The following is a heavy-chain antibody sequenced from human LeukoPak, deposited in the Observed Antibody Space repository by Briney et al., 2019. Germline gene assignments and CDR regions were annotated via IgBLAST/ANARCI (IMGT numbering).Heavy chain of an antibody. J-gene: IGHJ4*02. D-gene: IGHD5-18*01. V-gene: IGHV7-4-1*02. CDR3: ARDQDTAMVTPLPLRTPSFDY. CDR2: INTNTGNP. CDR1: GYTFTNYG. Sequence: ASVKVSCKASGYTFTNYGMNWVRQAPGQGLEWMGWINTNTGNPTYAQGFTGRFAFSLDTSVSTAFLQISSLKAEDTAVYYCARDQDTAMVTPLPLRTPSFDYWGQGTLVTVSS.